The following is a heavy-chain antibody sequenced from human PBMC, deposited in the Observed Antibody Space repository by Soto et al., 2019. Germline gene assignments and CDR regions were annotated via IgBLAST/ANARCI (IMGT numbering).Heavy chain of an antibody. CDR2: INPNSGGT. CDR1: GYTFTGYY. CDR3: ARALSGTIAVAGY. Sequence: QVQLVQSGAEVKKPGASVKVSCKASGYTFTGYYMHWVQQAPGQGLEWMGWINPNSGGTNYAQKFQGWVTMTRDTSISTAYMELSRLRSDDTAVYYCARALSGTIAVAGYWGQGTLVAVSS. V-gene: IGHV1-2*04. J-gene: IGHJ4*02. D-gene: IGHD6-19*01.